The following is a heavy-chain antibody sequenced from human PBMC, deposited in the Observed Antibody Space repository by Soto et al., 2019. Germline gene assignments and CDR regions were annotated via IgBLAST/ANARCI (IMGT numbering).Heavy chain of an antibody. J-gene: IGHJ5*01. V-gene: IGHV3-30*01. CDR1: GFTFADYA. CDR3: ARTTAAMITDRYNWFDS. CDR2: ISYSGDRQ. Sequence: PGRSLRLSCVAPGFTFADYAMHWVRRIPGKGLEWVAVISYSGDRQYYAESVKGRFTISRDNSKKTLYLQMFSLTSEDSAVFYCARTTAAMITDRYNWFDSWGQGTQVTV. D-gene: IGHD3-16*01.